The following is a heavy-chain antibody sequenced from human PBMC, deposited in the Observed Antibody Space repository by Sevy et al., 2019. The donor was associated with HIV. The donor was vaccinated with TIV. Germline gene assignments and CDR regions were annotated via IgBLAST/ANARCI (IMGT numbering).Heavy chain of an antibody. Sequence: SETLSLTCTVSGDSISSSNYYWNWIRQPAGEGLEWIGRIYTSGSNNYNPSLKSRVTISVDTSKNQFSLKLRSVTAADTAVYYCARDILVAGQWRNFDYWGQGTLVTVSS. D-gene: IGHD6-19*01. J-gene: IGHJ4*02. CDR3: ARDILVAGQWRNFDY. CDR2: IYTSGSN. V-gene: IGHV4-61*02. CDR1: GDSISSSNYY.